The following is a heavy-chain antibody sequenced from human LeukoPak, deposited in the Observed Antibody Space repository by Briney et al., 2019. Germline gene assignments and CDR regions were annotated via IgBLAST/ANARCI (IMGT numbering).Heavy chain of an antibody. Sequence: GGTLRLSCAASEFTFSSYGMHWVRQAPGKGLEWVAVISYDGSNKYYADSVKGRFTISRDNSKNTLYLQMNSLRTEDTAVYYCAKDPIGYCSGGSCYSGAQQFQHWGQGTLVTVSS. J-gene: IGHJ1*01. D-gene: IGHD2-15*01. V-gene: IGHV3-30*18. CDR1: EFTFSSYG. CDR2: ISYDGSNK. CDR3: AKDPIGYCSGGSCYSGAQQFQH.